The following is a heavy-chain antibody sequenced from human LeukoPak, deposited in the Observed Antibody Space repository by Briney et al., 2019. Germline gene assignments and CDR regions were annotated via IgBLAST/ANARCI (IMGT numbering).Heavy chain of an antibody. J-gene: IGHJ2*01. CDR2: INWNGGTT. V-gene: IGHV3-20*04. CDR1: GFIFDDYG. CDR3: VRGAGNYYFDF. D-gene: IGHD3-10*01. Sequence: PGGSLRLSCTTSGFIFDDYGMSWVRQAPGKGLEWVSGINWNGGTTDYAVSVKGRFTISRDNAKNSLFLQMNRLRAEDTAFYYCVRGAGNYYFDFWGRGTLVTVSS.